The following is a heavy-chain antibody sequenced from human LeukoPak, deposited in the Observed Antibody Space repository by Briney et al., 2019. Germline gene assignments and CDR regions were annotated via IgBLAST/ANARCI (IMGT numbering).Heavy chain of an antibody. Sequence: SETLSLTCTVSGGSISSYYWSWIRQPPGKGLEWIGYIYYSGSTNYNPSLKSRVTISVDTSKNQFSPKLSSVTAADTAVYYCARHGSYDILTGYIDYWGQGTLVTVSS. D-gene: IGHD3-9*01. V-gene: IGHV4-59*08. CDR3: ARHGSYDILTGYIDY. CDR1: GGSISSYY. J-gene: IGHJ4*02. CDR2: IYYSGST.